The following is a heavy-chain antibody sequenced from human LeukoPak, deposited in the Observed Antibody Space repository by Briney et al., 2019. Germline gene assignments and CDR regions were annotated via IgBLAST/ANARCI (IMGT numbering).Heavy chain of an antibody. J-gene: IGHJ6*02. Sequence: GASVKVSCKASGGTFSSYAISWVRQGPGPGLEWMGRIIPIPGIANYAQKFQGRVTIIADKSTSTAYMELISLRSEDTAAYYCAKRWVYGMDIWGQGTTVTVSS. V-gene: IGHV1-69*04. CDR2: IIPIPGIA. CDR3: AKRWVYGMDI. D-gene: IGHD1-26*01. CDR1: GGTFSSYA.